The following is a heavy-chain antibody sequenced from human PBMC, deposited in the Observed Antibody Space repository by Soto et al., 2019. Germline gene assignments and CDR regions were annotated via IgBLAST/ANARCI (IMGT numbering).Heavy chain of an antibody. V-gene: IGHV1-69*01. CDR2: IIPIFGTA. CDR1: GGTFSSYS. CDR3: ARDGGRHSGGIDY. Sequence: QVQLVQSVAEVKKPGSSVQVSCKASGGTFSSYSINWVRQAPGQGLEWMGEIIPIFGTANYAQKFQGRVTITADESTSTAYMELSSLRSEDTAVYYCARDGGRHSGGIDYWGQGTLVTVSS. J-gene: IGHJ4*02. D-gene: IGHD1-26*01.